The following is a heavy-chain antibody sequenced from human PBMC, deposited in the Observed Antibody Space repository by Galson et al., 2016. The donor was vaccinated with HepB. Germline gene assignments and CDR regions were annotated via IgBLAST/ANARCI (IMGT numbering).Heavy chain of an antibody. J-gene: IGHJ1*01. D-gene: IGHD3-22*01. Sequence: SLRLSCAASGFTFSNFAMSWVRQAPGKGLEWVSSISASGGGSSTHYADSVKGRFTISRDNSKNTLYLQMHSLRVDDSAVYYCVLIDVQQWGQGTLVTVSS. CDR2: ISASGGGSST. CDR1: GFTFSNFA. CDR3: VLIDVQQ. V-gene: IGHV3-23*01.